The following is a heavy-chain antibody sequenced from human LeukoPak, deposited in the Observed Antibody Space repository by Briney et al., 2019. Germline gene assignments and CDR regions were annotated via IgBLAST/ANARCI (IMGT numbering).Heavy chain of an antibody. CDR2: IYVGGSGAT. V-gene: IGHV3-53*01. CDR3: AQAPDPHCTDVLCLDY. D-gene: IGHD2-8*01. J-gene: IGHJ4*02. Sequence: PGGSLRLSCAASGFSVSRDYMSWVRQAPGKGLEWVSVIYVGGSGATYYADSVKGRFTISRDNSKNTLYLQMDSLRAEDTAVYYCAQAPDPHCTDVLCLDYWGQGTLVTVSS. CDR1: GFSVSRDY.